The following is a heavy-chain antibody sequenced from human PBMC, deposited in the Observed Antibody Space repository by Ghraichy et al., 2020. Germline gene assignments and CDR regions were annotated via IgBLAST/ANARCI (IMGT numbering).Heavy chain of an antibody. CDR3: ARGLRYCSGGSCRLGYDY. CDR1: GFTLSSYW. V-gene: IGHV3-7*03. D-gene: IGHD2-15*01. J-gene: IGHJ4*02. Sequence: GSLRLSCAASGFTLSSYWMTWVRQAPGKGLEWVASIKQDGSEKNYVDSVKGRFTVSRDNARDSLYLQMNSLRAEDTAVYYCARGLRYCSGGSCRLGYDYWGQGTLVTVSS. CDR2: IKQDGSEK.